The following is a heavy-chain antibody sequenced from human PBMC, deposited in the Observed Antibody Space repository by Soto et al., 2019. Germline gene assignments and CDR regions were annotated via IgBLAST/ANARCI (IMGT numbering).Heavy chain of an antibody. J-gene: IGHJ3*02. CDR3: ATDHLLYYGPFDAFDI. CDR2: FDPEDGKT. CDR1: GYTLTELS. Sequence: ASVKVSCKVSGYTLTELSMHWVLQAPGKGLEWMGGFDPEDGKTIYAQKFQGRVTMTEDTSTDTAYMELSSLRSEDTAVYYCATDHLLYYGPFDAFDIWGQGTMVTVSS. V-gene: IGHV1-24*01. D-gene: IGHD2-8*01.